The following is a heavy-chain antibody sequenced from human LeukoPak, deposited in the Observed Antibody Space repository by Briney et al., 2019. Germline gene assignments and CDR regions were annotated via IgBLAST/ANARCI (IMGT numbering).Heavy chain of an antibody. D-gene: IGHD2-15*01. Sequence: PGGPLRLSCAASGFTFSSYWMSWVRQAPGKGLEWVANIKQDGSEKYYVDSVKGRFTISRDNAKNSLYLQMNSLRAEDTAVYYCARVTGYCSGGSCPNWFDPWGQGTLVTVSS. CDR2: IKQDGSEK. J-gene: IGHJ5*02. CDR1: GFTFSSYW. V-gene: IGHV3-7*01. CDR3: ARVTGYCSGGSCPNWFDP.